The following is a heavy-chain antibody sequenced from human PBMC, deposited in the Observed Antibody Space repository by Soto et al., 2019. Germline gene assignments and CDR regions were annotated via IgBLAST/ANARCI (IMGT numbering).Heavy chain of an antibody. V-gene: IGHV6-1*01. Sequence: SQTLSLTCAISGVSVSSNSVAWNWIRQSPSRDLEWLGRTYYRSKWSNDYAVSVKSRITINPDTSKNQFSLQLNSVTPDDTAVYYCARLIGNSWLDSWGQGTLVTVSS. CDR3: ARLIGNSWLDS. CDR2: TYYRSKWSN. D-gene: IGHD2-8*01. J-gene: IGHJ5*01. CDR1: GVSVSSNSVA.